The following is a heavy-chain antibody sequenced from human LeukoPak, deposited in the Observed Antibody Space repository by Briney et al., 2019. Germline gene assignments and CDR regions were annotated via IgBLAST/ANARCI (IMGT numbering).Heavy chain of an antibody. Sequence: GGSLRLSCVASGFAFSAYALSWVRHTAGRGLEWVSTVSDSGGRTLYADSVKVRFTISRDNSKKTVSLQMNSLRVDDTAVYYCAKGGAAMTDAPQGEVVTTTLDGFDIWGPGSMVTISS. V-gene: IGHV3-23*01. CDR3: AKGGAAMTDAPQGEVVTTTLDGFDI. D-gene: IGHD2-21*02. CDR1: GFAFSAYA. J-gene: IGHJ3*02. CDR2: VSDSGGRT.